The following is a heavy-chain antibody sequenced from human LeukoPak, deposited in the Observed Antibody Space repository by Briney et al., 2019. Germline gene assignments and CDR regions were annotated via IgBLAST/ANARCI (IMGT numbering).Heavy chain of an antibody. CDR3: ARDPGIVGAT. D-gene: IGHD1-26*01. CDR2: ISSSSSYI. V-gene: IGHV3-21*01. CDR1: GFTFSSYS. Sequence: GGSLSLSCAASGFTFSSYSMNWVRQAPGKGLEWVSSISSSSSYIYYADSVKGRFTISRDNAKNSLYLQMNSLRAEDTAVYYCARDPGIVGATWGQGTLVTVSS. J-gene: IGHJ5*02.